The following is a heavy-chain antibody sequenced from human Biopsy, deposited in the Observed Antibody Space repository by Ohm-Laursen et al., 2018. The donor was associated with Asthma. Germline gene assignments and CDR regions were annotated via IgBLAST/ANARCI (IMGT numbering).Heavy chain of an antibody. J-gene: IGHJ6*02. CDR2: IIPMYGVP. CDR1: GGTFRTYA. CDR3: AKGRYKWNDGYYGLDV. V-gene: IGHV1-69*13. Sequence: SVKVSCKASGGTFRTYAFNWVRQAPGQGLEWMGGIIPMYGVPKVAQKFQGRVTITADESTSTAYMEMSSLRSEDTAVYYCAKGRYKWNDGYYGLDVWGQGTTVTVSS. D-gene: IGHD1-20*01.